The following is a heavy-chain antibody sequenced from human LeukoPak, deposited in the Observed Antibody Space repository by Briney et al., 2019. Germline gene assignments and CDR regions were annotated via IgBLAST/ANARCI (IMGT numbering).Heavy chain of an antibody. V-gene: IGHV3-64*02. D-gene: IGHD1-26*01. CDR2: INTDGRIT. CDR1: GFSFRYFA. Sequence: PGGSLRLSWVGSGFSFRYFAIHWVRQAPGKGLEYVSVINTDGRITYYADSVKGRFTISRDNSKNTVYLQMGSLRGDDMAVYYCTRDGGSFCDFDYWGQGALVTVSS. CDR3: TRDGGSFCDFDY. J-gene: IGHJ4*02.